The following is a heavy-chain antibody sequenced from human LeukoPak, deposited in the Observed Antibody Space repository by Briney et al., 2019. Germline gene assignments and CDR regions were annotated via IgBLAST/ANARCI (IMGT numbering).Heavy chain of an antibody. V-gene: IGHV1-2*02. D-gene: IGHD2-21*01. CDR1: GYTFTGYY. Sequence: ASVKVSCKASGYTFTGYYMHWVRQAPGQGLEWMGWINPNSGGTNYAQKFQGRVTMTRDTSISTAYMELSRLRSDDTAVYYCACGSPTSYNYYYYYMDVWGKGITVTVSS. J-gene: IGHJ6*03. CDR3: ACGSPTSYNYYYYYMDV. CDR2: INPNSGGT.